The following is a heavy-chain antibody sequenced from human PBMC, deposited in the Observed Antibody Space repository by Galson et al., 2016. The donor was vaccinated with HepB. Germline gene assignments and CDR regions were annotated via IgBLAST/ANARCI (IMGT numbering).Heavy chain of an antibody. CDR1: GFTFRDYW. D-gene: IGHD2-15*01. CDR3: ARDWVRGTPGLGY. Sequence: SLRLSCAASGFTFRDYWMTWVRQAPGKGLEWVANIKEDGSERHYRDSVKGRFTVSRDNARNSLFLHMNSLKVEDTAVYYCARDWVRGTPGLGYWGQGTLAIVSS. J-gene: IGHJ4*02. V-gene: IGHV3-7*04. CDR2: IKEDGSER.